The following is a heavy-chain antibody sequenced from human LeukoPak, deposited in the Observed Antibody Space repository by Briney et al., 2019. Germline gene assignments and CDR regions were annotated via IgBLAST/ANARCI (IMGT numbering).Heavy chain of an antibody. CDR1: GGSISSYY. V-gene: IGHV4-59*01. CDR2: IYYSGST. CDR3: ARGGIKDSSSSGGNFDY. J-gene: IGHJ4*02. D-gene: IGHD6-6*01. Sequence: PSETLSLTCTVSGGSISSYYWSWLRQPPGKGLEWIGYIYYSGSTTYSPSLKSRVTISLDTSKNQFSLKLSSVTAADTAIYYCARGGIKDSSSSGGNFDYWGQGTLVTVSS.